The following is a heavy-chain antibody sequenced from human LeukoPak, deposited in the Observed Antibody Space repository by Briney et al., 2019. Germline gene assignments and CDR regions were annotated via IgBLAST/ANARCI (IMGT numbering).Heavy chain of an antibody. Sequence: SETLSLTCTVSGGSISSSSYYWGWIRQPPGKGLEWIGNIHYSGSTYYNPSLKSRVTISVDTSKNQFSLKLSSVTAADTAVYYCARTTEGGYTYGYFYYYYMDVWGKGTTVTTSS. CDR1: GGSISSSSYY. V-gene: IGHV4-39*07. D-gene: IGHD5-18*01. CDR3: ARTTEGGYTYGYFYYYYMDV. CDR2: IHYSGST. J-gene: IGHJ6*03.